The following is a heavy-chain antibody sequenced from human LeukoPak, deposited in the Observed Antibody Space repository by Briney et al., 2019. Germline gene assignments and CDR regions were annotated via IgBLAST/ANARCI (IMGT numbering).Heavy chain of an antibody. CDR1: GYTFTDYY. J-gene: IGHJ4*02. CDR3: ARAIAVAGTYYFDY. V-gene: IGHV1-2*02. CDR2: INPNSGGT. Sequence: ASVKVSCKASGYTFTDYYMHWVRQAPGQGLEWMGWINPNSGGTNYAQKFQGRVTMTRDTSISTAYMELSRLRSDDTAVYYCARAIAVAGTYYFDYWGQGTLVTVSS. D-gene: IGHD6-19*01.